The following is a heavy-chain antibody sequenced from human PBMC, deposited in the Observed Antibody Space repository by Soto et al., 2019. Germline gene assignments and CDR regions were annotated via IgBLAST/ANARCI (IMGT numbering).Heavy chain of an antibody. CDR3: AKAHPGATYYVFFFQAQDAIRYTVPVSAFLLHRSSDL. Sequence: GKGLEWVSASSGSGGSTYYADSVRGRVTISRDNSKNTLYLQMHSLSAEDTAVYYGAKAHPGATYYVFFFQAQDAIRYTVPVSAFLLHRSSDL. J-gene: IGHJ2*01. V-gene: IGHV3-23*01. CDR2: SSGSGGST. D-gene: IGHD3-3*01.